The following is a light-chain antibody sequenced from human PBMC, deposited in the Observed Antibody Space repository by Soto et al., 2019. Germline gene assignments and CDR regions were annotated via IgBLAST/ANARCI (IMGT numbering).Light chain of an antibody. CDR1: TGAVTSDFY. V-gene: IGLV7-43*01. J-gene: IGLJ1*01. CDR3: LLYADGARV. Sequence: QAVVTQEPSLTVSPGGTATLTCASSTGAVTSDFYPTWFQPKPGQAPRPLIFSTSNKHSWTPARFSGSLLGGRAALTLSGAQPEDEADYYCLLYADGARVFGSGTKVTVL. CDR2: STS.